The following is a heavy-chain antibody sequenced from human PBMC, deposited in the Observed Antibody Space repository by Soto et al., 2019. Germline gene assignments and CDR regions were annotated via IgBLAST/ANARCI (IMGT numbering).Heavy chain of an antibody. CDR1: GFTFGSYC. CDR2: ISRGSGAI. CDR3: AIDAVVVDCWAFHI. Sequence: EVQLVESGGGLVRPGGSLRLSCAGSGFTFGSYCMNWVRQRPGQGLEWVSTISRGSGAIYYADSVRGRFTISRDNARNSLYMNRDSLRDEDADMYSCAIDAVVVDCWAFHIWGQGAMVTVSS. D-gene: IGHD2-21*01. J-gene: IGHJ3*02. V-gene: IGHV3-21*06.